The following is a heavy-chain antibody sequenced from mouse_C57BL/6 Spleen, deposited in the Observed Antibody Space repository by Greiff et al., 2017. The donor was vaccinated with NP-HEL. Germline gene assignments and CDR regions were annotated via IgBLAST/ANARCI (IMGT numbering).Heavy chain of an antibody. CDR2: ISSGGSYT. J-gene: IGHJ2*01. CDR1: GFTFSSYG. Sequence: EVKLMESGGDLVKPGGSLKLSCAASGFTFSSYGMSWVRQTPDKRLEWVATISSGGSYTYYLDSVKGRFTIARDNAKNTLYLQMSSLKSEDTAMYYCAISTMGYFDYWGQRHHSHSLL. D-gene: IGHD2-1*01. V-gene: IGHV5-6*01. CDR3: AISTMGYFDY.